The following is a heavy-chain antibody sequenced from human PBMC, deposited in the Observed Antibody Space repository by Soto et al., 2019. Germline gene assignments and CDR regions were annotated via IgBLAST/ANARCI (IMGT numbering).Heavy chain of an antibody. V-gene: IGHV1-46*01. CDR3: ARDRGTIVGATTYWFDL. J-gene: IGHJ5*02. CDR2: INPSGGST. CDR1: GYSFTTYY. D-gene: IGHD1-26*01. Sequence: ASVKVSCKASGYSFTTYYMHWVRRAPGQGLEWMAIINPSGGSTIYAQRFQGRVTMTRDTSTSAVYMELSSLRSEDTAVYYCARDRGTIVGATTYWFDLWGQGTLVTVSS.